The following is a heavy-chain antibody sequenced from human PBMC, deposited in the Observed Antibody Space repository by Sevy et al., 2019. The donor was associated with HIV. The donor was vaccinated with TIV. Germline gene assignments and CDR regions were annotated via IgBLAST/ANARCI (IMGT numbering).Heavy chain of an antibody. V-gene: IGHV4-39*01. CDR3: ARSHGGWSRDYYYDMDV. Sequence: SETLSLTCTVSGGSISSSSYYWGWIRQPPGKGLEWIGSIYYSGSTYYNPSLKSRVTISVDTSKNQFSLKLSSVTAADTAVYYCARSHGGWSRDYYYDMDVWGQGTTVTVSS. D-gene: IGHD6-19*01. CDR2: IYYSGST. J-gene: IGHJ6*02. CDR1: GGSISSSSYY.